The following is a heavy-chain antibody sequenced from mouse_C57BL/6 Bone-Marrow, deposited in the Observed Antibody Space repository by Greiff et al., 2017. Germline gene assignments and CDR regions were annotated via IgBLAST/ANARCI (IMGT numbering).Heavy chain of an antibody. V-gene: IGHV1-7*01. D-gene: IGHD2-10*01. Sequence: QVQLQQSGAELAKPGASVKLSCKASGYTFTSYWMHWVKQRPGQGLAWIGYINPSRGYTKYNQKFKDKATLTADTSSSTAYMQRSSLTDEDSAVYCCARSAYDGNYDWYFDVWGTGTTVTVSS. J-gene: IGHJ1*03. CDR3: ARSAYDGNYDWYFDV. CDR1: GYTFTSYW. CDR2: INPSRGYT.